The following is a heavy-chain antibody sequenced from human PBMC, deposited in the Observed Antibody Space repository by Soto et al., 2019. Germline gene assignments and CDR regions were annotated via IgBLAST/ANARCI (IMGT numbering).Heavy chain of an antibody. CDR3: ASPPGYISDWYYFDL. CDR2: INPKSGGT. V-gene: IGHV1-2*02. CDR1: GGTFPGSY. Sequence: ASGPGSYTAAGGTFPGSYMHLVRQAPGQGLEWMGWINPKSGGTNYAQKFQGRVSLTWDTSLKTAYMELSSLMSEDTAVDDGASPPGYISDWYYFDLWGQVTQFPLSS. J-gene: IGHJ4*02. D-gene: IGHD3-9*01.